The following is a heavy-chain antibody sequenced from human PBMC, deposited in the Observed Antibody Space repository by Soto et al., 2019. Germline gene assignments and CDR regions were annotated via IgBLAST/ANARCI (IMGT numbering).Heavy chain of an antibody. J-gene: IGHJ1*01. CDR3: ITDALLGELYLDFQY. CDR1: GFTFSNAW. D-gene: IGHD3-10*01. V-gene: IGHV3-15*07. Sequence: EVQLVESGGGSVKPGEFLRLSCAASGFTFSNAWMNWVRQAPGKGLEWVGRVKTKTDGGTTDYAAPVKGRFTISRDDSKNTLYLQMNSLKTEDTAVYYCITDALLGELYLDFQYWGQGTLVTVSS. CDR2: VKTKTDGGTT.